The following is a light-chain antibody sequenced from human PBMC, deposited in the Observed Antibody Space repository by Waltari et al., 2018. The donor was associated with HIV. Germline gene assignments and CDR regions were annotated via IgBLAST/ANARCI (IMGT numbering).Light chain of an antibody. CDR1: SSDVGDYNS. Sequence: QSALTQPRSVSGSPGQSVTISCPGTSSDVGDYNSVSWYQQHPGKAPKLMIYDVSQRPSGVPDRFSGSKSGNTASLTISGLQADDDADYYCCSFAGTYTIFGGGTKLTVL. CDR3: CSFAGTYTI. J-gene: IGLJ2*01. V-gene: IGLV2-11*01. CDR2: DVS.